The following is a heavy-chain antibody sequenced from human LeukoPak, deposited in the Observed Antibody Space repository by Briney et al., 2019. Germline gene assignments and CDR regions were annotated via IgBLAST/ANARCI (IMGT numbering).Heavy chain of an antibody. CDR3: AKTVSGSYSYQGGDY. CDR1: GFTFSSYA. D-gene: IGHD3-16*02. V-gene: IGHV3-23*01. CDR2: ISGSGENT. Sequence: GGSLRLSCAASGFTFSSYAMSWVRQAPGKGLEWVSAISGSGENTNYADSVKGRFTMSRDNSRDMLYLQMNSLRDEDTAKYYCAKTVSGSYSYQGGDYRGQGTLVTVSS. J-gene: IGHJ4*02.